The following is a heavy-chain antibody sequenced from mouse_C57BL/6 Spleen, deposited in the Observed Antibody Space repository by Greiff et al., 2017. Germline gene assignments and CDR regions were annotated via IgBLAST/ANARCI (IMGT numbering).Heavy chain of an antibody. Sequence: QVQLKQSGAELMKPGASVKLSCKATGYTFTGYWIEWVKQRPGHGLEWIGEILPGSGSTNYNEKFKGKATFTADTSSNTAYMQLSSLTTEDSAIYYCARKRAVVERPHWYFDVWGTGTTVTVSS. D-gene: IGHD1-1*01. CDR3: ARKRAVVERPHWYFDV. J-gene: IGHJ1*03. V-gene: IGHV1-9*01. CDR2: ILPGSGST. CDR1: GYTFTGYW.